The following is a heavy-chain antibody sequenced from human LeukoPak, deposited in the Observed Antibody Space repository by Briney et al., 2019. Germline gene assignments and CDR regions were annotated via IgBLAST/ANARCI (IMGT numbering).Heavy chain of an antibody. J-gene: IGHJ4*02. V-gene: IGHV3-23*01. D-gene: IGHD6-19*01. Sequence: GGSLRLSCAASGFTFSSYAMSWVRQAPGKGLEWVSGITDSGGTTYYADSVRGRFTISRDNSKNMLYLQMNSLRGDDTAVYYCAKTGGTSGWQRGLGYWGQGTLVTVSS. CDR1: GFTFSSYA. CDR3: AKTGGTSGWQRGLGY. CDR2: ITDSGGTT.